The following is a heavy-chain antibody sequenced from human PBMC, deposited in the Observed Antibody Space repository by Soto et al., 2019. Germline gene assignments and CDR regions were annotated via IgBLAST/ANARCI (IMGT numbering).Heavy chain of an antibody. CDR3: ARDGQGLAPYALDV. V-gene: IGHV3-33*01. J-gene: IGHJ6*02. Sequence: QVQLVESGGGVAQPGRSLRLSSTVSGFTFSGHAMHWVRQDPGKGLEWVTQIWYDGSNKYYAESVKGRFTISRDNSKNTLYLQMNSLRVEDTAVYYCARDGQGLAPYALDVWGQGTSFTVSS. D-gene: IGHD6-19*01. CDR1: GFTFSGHA. CDR2: IWYDGSNK.